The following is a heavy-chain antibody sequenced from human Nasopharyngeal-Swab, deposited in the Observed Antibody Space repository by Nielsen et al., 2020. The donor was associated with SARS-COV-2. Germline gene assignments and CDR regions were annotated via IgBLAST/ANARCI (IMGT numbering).Heavy chain of an antibody. CDR2: INSDGKT. J-gene: IGHJ6*02. V-gene: IGHV3-53*01. CDR1: GIVVGTSY. CDR3: ARDPRVLWSGYVHYYGMDV. Sequence: GEAPKISWAASGIVVGTSYRSWVRQAPARGVGRGSMINSDGKTHYGDSVKGRFTITRDIPKNTLYLQMNSLRAEDTGVYYCARDPRVLWSGYVHYYGMDVWGQGTTVIVSS. D-gene: IGHD3-3*01.